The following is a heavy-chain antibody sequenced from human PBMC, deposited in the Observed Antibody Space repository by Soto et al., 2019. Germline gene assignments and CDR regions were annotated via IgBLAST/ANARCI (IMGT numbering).Heavy chain of an antibody. CDR1: GFTFSSYA. Sequence: SLRLSCAASGFTFSSYAMHWVRQAPGKGLEWVAVISTDGRDKYHADSVKGRFTISRDNSKNTLFLQMNSLRPEDTAVYYCAKDHDLAAAGYYFDYWGQGTLVTVSS. J-gene: IGHJ4*02. V-gene: IGHV3-30*01. D-gene: IGHD6-13*01. CDR2: ISTDGRDK. CDR3: AKDHDLAAAGYYFDY.